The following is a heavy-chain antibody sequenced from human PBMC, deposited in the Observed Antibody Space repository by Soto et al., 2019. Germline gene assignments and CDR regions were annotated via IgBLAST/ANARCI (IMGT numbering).Heavy chain of an antibody. CDR1: GGSISSGGYY. J-gene: IGHJ4*02. CDR3: AREQLWLGYFDY. D-gene: IGHD5-18*01. CDR2: IYYSGST. Sequence: SETLSLTCTVSGGSISSGGYYWSWIRQHPGKGLEWIGYIYYSGSTYYNPSLKSRVTISVDTSKNQFSLKLSSVTAADTAVYYCAREQLWLGYFDYWGQGTLGTV. V-gene: IGHV4-31*03.